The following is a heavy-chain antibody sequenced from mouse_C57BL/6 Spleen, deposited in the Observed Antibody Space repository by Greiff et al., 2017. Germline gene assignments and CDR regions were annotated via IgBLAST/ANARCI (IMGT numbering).Heavy chain of an antibody. CDR1: GYTFTDYE. J-gene: IGHJ2*01. CDR2: IDPETGGT. Sequence: PVQQSGAELVRPGASVTLSCKASGYTFTDYEMHWVKQTPVHGLEWIGAIDPETGGTAYNQKFKGKAILTADNSSSTAYMELRSLTSEDSAVYYCTRSGYYDYEGGYFDYWGQGTTLTVSS. D-gene: IGHD2-4*01. CDR3: TRSGYYDYEGGYFDY. V-gene: IGHV1-15*01.